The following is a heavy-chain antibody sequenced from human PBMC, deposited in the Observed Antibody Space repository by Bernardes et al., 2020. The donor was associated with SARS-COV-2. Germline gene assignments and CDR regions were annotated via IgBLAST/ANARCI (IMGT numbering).Heavy chain of an antibody. V-gene: IGHV3-23*01. CDR3: AKNNLRSGTYYYGMDV. J-gene: IGHJ6*02. Sequence: GGSLRLSCAASGFSFGGYAMSWVRQAPGKGLEWVSAISGGGLSTYYADSVKGRFTISRDNSKNTLYLQMNTLRAEDTAIYYCAKNNLRSGTYYYGMDVWGQGTTVTVSS. CDR1: GFSFGGYA. D-gene: IGHD3-10*02. CDR2: ISGGGLST.